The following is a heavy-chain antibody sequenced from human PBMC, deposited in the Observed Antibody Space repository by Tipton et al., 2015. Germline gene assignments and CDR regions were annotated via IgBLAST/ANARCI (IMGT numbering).Heavy chain of an antibody. Sequence: GLVKPSETLSLTCTVSGGSISSEYWSWIQQPPGKGLEWIGYVFYTGSTYYNPSLESRVTISVDTFENQFSLKLSSVTAADTAVYYCARDRLGANYFDYWGQGTLVTVSS. CDR2: VFYTGST. J-gene: IGHJ4*02. V-gene: IGHV4-59*01. CDR3: ARDRLGANYFDY. D-gene: IGHD3-16*01. CDR1: GGSISSEY.